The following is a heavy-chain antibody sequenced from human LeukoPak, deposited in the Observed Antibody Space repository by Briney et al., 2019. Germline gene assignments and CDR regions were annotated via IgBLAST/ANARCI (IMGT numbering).Heavy chain of an antibody. D-gene: IGHD3-22*01. V-gene: IGHV3-30*04. J-gene: IGHJ4*02. CDR3: ASATVVITDHFDY. CDR1: GFTFSSYA. CDR2: ISYDGSNK. Sequence: GGSLRLSCAASGFTFSSYAMHWVRQAPGKGLEWVAVISYDGSNKYYADSVKGRFTISRDNAKNSLYLQMNSLRAEDTAVYYCASATVVITDHFDYWGQGTLVTVSS.